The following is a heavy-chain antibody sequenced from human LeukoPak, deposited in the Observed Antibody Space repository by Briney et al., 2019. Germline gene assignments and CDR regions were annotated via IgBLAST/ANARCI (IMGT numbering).Heavy chain of an antibody. V-gene: IGHV1-69*05. J-gene: IGHJ4*01. D-gene: IGHD3-22*01. Sequence: ASVKVSCKASGGTFSSYAISWVRQAPGQGLEWMGRIIPIFGTANYAQKFQGRVTITTDESTSTAYMELSSLRSEATAVYYGAGDSSGYSYLENYFDYWGQGTLVTVSS. CDR3: AGDSSGYSYLENYFDY. CDR2: IIPIFGTA. CDR1: GGTFSSYA.